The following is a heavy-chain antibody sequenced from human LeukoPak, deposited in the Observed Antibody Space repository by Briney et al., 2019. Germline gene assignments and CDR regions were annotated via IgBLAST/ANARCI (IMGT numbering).Heavy chain of an antibody. CDR1: GGSIRDYF. CDR3: ARDRNYFDA. CDR2: IYYTTNP. Sequence: PSEPLSLTCSVSGGSIRDYFWSWIRLSPGKGLEWIGNIYYTTNPNYNPSLASRVTISIDTSKDQLSLRLNSVTAADTAVYYCARDRNYFDAWGQGTRVTVSS. D-gene: IGHD4-11*01. J-gene: IGHJ5*02. V-gene: IGHV4-59*01.